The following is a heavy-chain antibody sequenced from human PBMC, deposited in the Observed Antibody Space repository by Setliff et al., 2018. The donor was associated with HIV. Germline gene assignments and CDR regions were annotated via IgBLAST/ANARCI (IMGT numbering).Heavy chain of an antibody. CDR2: IYWDDDK. CDR3: ARLQGYNFWSGYYTYDAFDI. Sequence: SGPTLVNPTQTLTLTCTFSGFSLSTSGVGVGWIRQPPGKALEWLALIYWDDDKRYSPSLKSRLTITKDTSKNQVVLTMTSMDPVDTATYYCARLQGYNFWSGYYTYDAFDIWGQGTMVTVSS. CDR1: GFSLSTSGVG. J-gene: IGHJ3*02. D-gene: IGHD3-3*01. V-gene: IGHV2-5*02.